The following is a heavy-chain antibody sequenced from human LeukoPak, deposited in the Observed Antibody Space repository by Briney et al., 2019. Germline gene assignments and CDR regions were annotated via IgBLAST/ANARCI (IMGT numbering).Heavy chain of an antibody. CDR2: IPGSGGAT. CDR3: ARARPWDSSRSYYFGMDV. J-gene: IGHJ6*02. D-gene: IGHD3-22*01. V-gene: IGHV3-23*01. CDR1: GFTFSNYW. Sequence: GGSLRLSCAASGFTFSNYWMTWVRQAPGKGLEWVSSIPGSGGATYYADSVRGRFSISRDSSKNTVYLQMNSLRDEDTAVYYCARARPWDSSRSYYFGMDVWGHGTTVTVSS.